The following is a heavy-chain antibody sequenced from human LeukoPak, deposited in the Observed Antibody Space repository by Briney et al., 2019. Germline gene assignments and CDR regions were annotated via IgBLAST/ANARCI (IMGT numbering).Heavy chain of an antibody. J-gene: IGHJ5*02. D-gene: IGHD3-22*01. CDR2: IYTSGST. Sequence: SETLSLTCAVYGGSISSYYWSWIRQPAGKGLEWIGRIYTSGSTNYNPSLKSRVTMSVDTSKNQFSLKLSSVTAADTAVYYCARDHEVYDSSGYAWFDPWGQGTLVTVSS. CDR3: ARDHEVYDSSGYAWFDP. CDR1: GGSISSYY. V-gene: IGHV4-4*07.